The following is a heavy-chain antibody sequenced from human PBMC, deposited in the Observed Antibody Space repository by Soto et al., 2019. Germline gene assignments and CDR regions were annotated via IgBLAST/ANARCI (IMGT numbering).Heavy chain of an antibody. CDR3: TTAFE. CDR2: IKSKADGGII. V-gene: IGHV3-15*01. Sequence: EVQLVESGGGLVKPGGSLRLSCAVSGITFSNAWMTWVRQAPGKGLEWVGLIKSKADGGIIDYAAPMKGRFAISRDDSKNTLYLQMNSLKTEDTAVYYCTTAFEWGQGTLVTVSS. CDR1: GITFSNAW. J-gene: IGHJ4*02.